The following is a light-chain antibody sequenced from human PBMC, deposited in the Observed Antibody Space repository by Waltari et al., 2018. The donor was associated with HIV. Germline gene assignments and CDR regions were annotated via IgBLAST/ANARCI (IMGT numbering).Light chain of an antibody. CDR1: QSVLYSSNNKNY. Sequence: DIVMNQSPDSLAVSLRERATIHCKSSQSVLYSSNNKNYLAWYQQKPGQPPELLIYWASTRESGVPDRFSGSGSATDFTLTISSLQAEDVAVYYCQQYYSTPLTFGGGTQVEIK. V-gene: IGKV4-1*01. CDR2: WAS. CDR3: QQYYSTPLT. J-gene: IGKJ4*01.